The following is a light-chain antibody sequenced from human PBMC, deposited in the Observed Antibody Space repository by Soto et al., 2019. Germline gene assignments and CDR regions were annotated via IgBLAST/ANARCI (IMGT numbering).Light chain of an antibody. CDR2: AAS. CDR1: QSINRF. J-gene: IGKJ2*01. Sequence: DIQMTQSPSSLSASLGDRVTITCRASQSINRFLNWYQHQPGKAPKVLIYAASNLQSGVPSRFNGNGSGTDFTLTIRSLQPEDFATYFCQQTYRPSYTFAQGTRLEIK. V-gene: IGKV1-39*01. CDR3: QQTYRPSYT.